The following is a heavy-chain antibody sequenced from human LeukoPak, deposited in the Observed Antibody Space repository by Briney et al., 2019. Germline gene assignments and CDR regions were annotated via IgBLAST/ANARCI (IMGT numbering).Heavy chain of an antibody. Sequence: GASVKVSCKAFGYTFTGYFMHWVRQAPGQGLEWMGWINSNSGGTNYAQKLQGRVTMTRDTSINTAYMELSTLRSDDTAMYYCAGVSGSGWYADYWGQGTLVTVSS. CDR3: AGVSGSGWYADY. CDR2: INSNSGGT. J-gene: IGHJ4*02. D-gene: IGHD6-19*01. CDR1: GYTFTGYF. V-gene: IGHV1-2*02.